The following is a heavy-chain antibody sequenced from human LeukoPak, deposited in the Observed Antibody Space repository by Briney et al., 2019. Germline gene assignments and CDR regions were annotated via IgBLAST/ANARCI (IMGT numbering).Heavy chain of an antibody. CDR3: AKDITWRPPGIVVVPAAMDY. CDR1: GLTVSSNY. CDR2: IRYDGSNK. D-gene: IGHD2-2*01. J-gene: IGHJ4*02. Sequence: GGSLRLSCGASGLTVSSNYMSWVRQAPGKGLEWVAFIRYDGSNKYYADSVKGRFTIARDNSKNTVYLQMNSLRAEDTAVYYCAKDITWRPPGIVVVPAAMDYWGQGTLVTVSS. V-gene: IGHV3-30*02.